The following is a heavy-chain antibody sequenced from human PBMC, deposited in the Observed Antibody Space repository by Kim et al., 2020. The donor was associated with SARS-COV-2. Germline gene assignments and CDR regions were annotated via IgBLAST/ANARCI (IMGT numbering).Heavy chain of an antibody. CDR1: GGSISSGGYY. D-gene: IGHD2-8*01. CDR2: IYYSGST. J-gene: IGHJ3*02. V-gene: IGHV4-31*03. Sequence: SEALSLTCTVSGGSISSGGYYWSWIRQHPGKGLEWIGYIYYSGSTYYNPSLKSRVTISVDTSKNQFSLKLSSVTAADTAVYYCARERKIYCTNGVCPYDAFDIWGQGTMVTVSS. CDR3: ARERKIYCTNGVCPYDAFDI.